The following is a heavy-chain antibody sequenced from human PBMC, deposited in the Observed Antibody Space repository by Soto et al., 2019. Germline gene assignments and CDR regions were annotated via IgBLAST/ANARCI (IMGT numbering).Heavy chain of an antibody. Sequence: GGSLRLSCAASGFTFSSYGMHWVRQAPGKGLEWVAVIWYDGSNKYYADSVKGRFTISRDNSKNTLYLQMNSLRAEDTAVYYCARSHGDFWSGYYVDAADYWGQGTLVTVSS. V-gene: IGHV3-33*01. CDR1: GFTFSSYG. D-gene: IGHD3-3*01. CDR3: ARSHGDFWSGYYVDAADY. J-gene: IGHJ4*02. CDR2: IWYDGSNK.